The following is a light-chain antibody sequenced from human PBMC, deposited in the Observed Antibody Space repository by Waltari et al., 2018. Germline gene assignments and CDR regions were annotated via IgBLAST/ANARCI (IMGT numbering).Light chain of an antibody. CDR3: TSHTTTSTLV. CDR2: EVS. Sequence: QSALTQPASVSGSPGQSITPSCTGTRSDIGSSDYVSWYQQHPGKAPQLIIYEVSDRPSGVSYRFSGSKSGNTASLTIFGLQPEDEADYHCTSHTTTSTLVFGGGTRLTVL. J-gene: IGLJ2*01. CDR1: RSDIGSSDY. V-gene: IGLV2-14*01.